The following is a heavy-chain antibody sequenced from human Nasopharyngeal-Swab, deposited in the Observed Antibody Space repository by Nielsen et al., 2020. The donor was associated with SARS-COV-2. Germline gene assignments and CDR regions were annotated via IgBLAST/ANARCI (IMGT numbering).Heavy chain of an antibody. J-gene: IGHJ5*02. V-gene: IGHV4-39*01. CDR1: GGSITNHDYY. Sequence: SETLSLTCTVSGGSITNHDYYWGWMRQPPGKGLEWIGSIYHSGITYYNPSLESRVTISVDTSKNQFSLNLRSVTAADTAVYYCARPRGPVRGVNNWFDLWGQGALVTVSS. CDR2: IYHSGIT. D-gene: IGHD3-10*01. CDR3: ARPRGPVRGVNNWFDL.